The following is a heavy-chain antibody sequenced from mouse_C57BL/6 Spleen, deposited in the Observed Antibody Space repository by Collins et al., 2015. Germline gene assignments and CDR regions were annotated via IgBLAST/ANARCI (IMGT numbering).Heavy chain of an antibody. V-gene: IGHV1-55*01. D-gene: IGHD1-1*01. J-gene: IGHJ4*01. CDR2: IYPGSGST. Sequence: QVQLQQPGAELVKPGASVKMSCKASGYTFTSYWITWVKQRPGQGLEWIGDIYPGSGSTNYNEKFESKATLTVDTSSSTAYMQLSSLTSEDSAVYYCALITTVVGPYAMDYWGQGTSVTVSS. CDR1: GYTFTSYW. CDR3: ALITTVVGPYAMDY.